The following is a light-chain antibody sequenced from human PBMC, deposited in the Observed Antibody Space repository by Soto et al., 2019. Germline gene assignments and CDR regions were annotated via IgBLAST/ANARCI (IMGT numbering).Light chain of an antibody. CDR1: QTISSN. CDR3: QQYNTWPRT. J-gene: IGKJ1*01. V-gene: IGKV3-15*01. Sequence: DIVMTQSPVTLSVSPGERATLSCRASQTISSNLAWYQQKPGQAPRLLIYGSSTRATGIPARFSGSGSGTEFTLTISSLQSEDFAIYYCQQYNTWPRTFGQGTKVEIK. CDR2: GSS.